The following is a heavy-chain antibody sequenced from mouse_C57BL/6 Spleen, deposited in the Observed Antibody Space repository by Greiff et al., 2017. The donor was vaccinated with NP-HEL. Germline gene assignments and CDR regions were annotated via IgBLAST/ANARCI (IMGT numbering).Heavy chain of an antibody. J-gene: IGHJ1*03. CDR2: INPSNGGT. Sequence: VQLQQPGTELVKPGASVKLSCKASGYTFTSYWMHWVKQRPGQGLEWIGNINPSNGGTNYNEKFKSKATLTVDKSSSTAYMQLSSLTSEDSAVYYCARSGYYGRDWYFDVWGTGTTVTVSS. D-gene: IGHD1-1*01. CDR1: GYTFTSYW. CDR3: ARSGYYGRDWYFDV. V-gene: IGHV1-53*01.